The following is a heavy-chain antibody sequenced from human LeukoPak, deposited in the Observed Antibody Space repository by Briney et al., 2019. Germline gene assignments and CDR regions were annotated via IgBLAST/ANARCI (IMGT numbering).Heavy chain of an antibody. D-gene: IGHD6-13*01. CDR3: ARGVYYFDF. V-gene: IGHV3-23*01. J-gene: IGHJ4*02. CDR1: GLTFSSYA. CDR2: ISGNGGST. Sequence: GGSLRLSCAASGLTFSSYAMSWVRQAPGKGLEWVSVISGNGGSTYYADSVKGRFTISRDNSKNTLYLQMNSLRAEDTAVYYCARGVYYFDFWGQGTLVTVSS.